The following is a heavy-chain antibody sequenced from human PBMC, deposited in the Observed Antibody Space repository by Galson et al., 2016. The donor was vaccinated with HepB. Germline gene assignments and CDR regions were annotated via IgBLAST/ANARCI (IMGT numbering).Heavy chain of an antibody. D-gene: IGHD4/OR15-4a*01. CDR2: ISSISTYI. J-gene: IGHJ5*02. CDR1: GFTFSTQS. CDR3: AREKGGSTMASHWFQP. V-gene: IGHV3-21*01. Sequence: SLRLSCAASGFTFSTQSMSWVRQAPGKGLEWVSSISSISTYIHYADSVEGRFTISRDNAKNSLYLQMNSLRAEDTAVYYCAREKGGSTMASHWFQPWDQGTLVTVSS.